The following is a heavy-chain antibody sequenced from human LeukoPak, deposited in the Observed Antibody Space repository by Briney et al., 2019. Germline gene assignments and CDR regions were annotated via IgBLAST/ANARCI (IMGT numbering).Heavy chain of an antibody. CDR3: AREGGATGYCSSTSCYVVAFDI. D-gene: IGHD2-2*01. Sequence: PSETLSLTCTVSGGSISSHYWSWIRQPPGKGLEWIGRIYTSGSTNYNPSLKSRVTMSVDTSKNQFSLKLSSVTAADTAVYYCAREGGATGYCSSTSCYVVAFDIWGQGTMVTVSS. CDR1: GGSISSHY. CDR2: IYTSGST. J-gene: IGHJ3*02. V-gene: IGHV4-4*07.